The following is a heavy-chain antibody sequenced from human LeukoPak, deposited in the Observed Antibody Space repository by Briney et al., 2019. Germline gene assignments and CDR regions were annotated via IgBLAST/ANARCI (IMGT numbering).Heavy chain of an antibody. CDR1: GFTFTNYW. Sequence: PGGSLRLSCAASGFTFTNYWMSWVRQAPGKGLELVANIKQDRSEEYYVDSVKGRFTISRDNAKNSLYLQMNSLRAEDTAVYYCAREDYWGQGTLVTVSS. CDR2: IKQDRSEE. V-gene: IGHV3-7*01. CDR3: AREDY. J-gene: IGHJ4*02.